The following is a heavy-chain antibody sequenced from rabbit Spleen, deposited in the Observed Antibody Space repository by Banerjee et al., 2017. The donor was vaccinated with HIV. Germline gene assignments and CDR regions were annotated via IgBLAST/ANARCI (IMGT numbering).Heavy chain of an antibody. CDR1: GLDLSSSYW. D-gene: IGHD5-1*01. J-gene: IGHJ4*01. Sequence: QEQLEESGGDLVKPGASLALTCKASGLDLSSSYWICWVRQAPGKGLEWIACIDVSKSGRTYFATWAKGRFTISKPSSTTVTLQMTSLTAADTATYFCARDFGGVPYSSFDLWGPGTLVTVS. CDR3: ARDFGGVPYSSFDL. V-gene: IGHV1S45*01. CDR2: IDVSKSGRT.